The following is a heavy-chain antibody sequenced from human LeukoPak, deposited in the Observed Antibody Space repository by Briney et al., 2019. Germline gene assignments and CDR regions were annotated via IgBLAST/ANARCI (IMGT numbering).Heavy chain of an antibody. V-gene: IGHV4-34*01. CDR2: INHSGST. J-gene: IGHJ5*02. CDR1: GGSFSGYY. D-gene: IGHD4-23*01. Sequence: KPSETLSLTCAVYGGSFSGYYWSWLRQPPGKGLEWIGEINHSGSTNYNPSLKSRVTISVDTSKNQFSLKLSSVTAADTAVYYCARQIPVLTPNWFDPWGQGTLVTVSS. CDR3: ARQIPVLTPNWFDP.